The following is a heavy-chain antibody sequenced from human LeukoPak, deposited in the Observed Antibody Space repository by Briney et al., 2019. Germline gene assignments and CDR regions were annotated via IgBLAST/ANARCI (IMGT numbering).Heavy chain of an antibody. D-gene: IGHD5-12*01. V-gene: IGHV3-48*01. CDR1: GFTFSSYA. CDR3: ARDLSGYILDY. J-gene: IGHJ4*02. Sequence: GGSLRLSCAASGFTFSSYAMNWVRQAPGKGLEWVSYISSSGSTVYYADSVKGRLTISRDNAENTLYLQMSGLRAEDTAVYYCARDLSGYILDYWGQGTLVTVSS. CDR2: ISSSGSTV.